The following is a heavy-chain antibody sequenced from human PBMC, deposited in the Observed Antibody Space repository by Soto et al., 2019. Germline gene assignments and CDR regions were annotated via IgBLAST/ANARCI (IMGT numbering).Heavy chain of an antibody. D-gene: IGHD2-15*01. CDR3: ARGRGCSGGSCYSFGRFYYYGMDV. J-gene: IGHJ6*02. CDR2: ISAYNGNT. CDR1: GYTFTSDG. Sequence: ASVQVSCKASGYTFTSDGISWVRQAPGQGLEWMGWISAYNGNTNYAQKLQGRVTMTTDTSTSTAYMELRSLRSDDTAVYYCARGRGCSGGSCYSFGRFYYYGMDVWGQGTTVTVSS. V-gene: IGHV1-18*01.